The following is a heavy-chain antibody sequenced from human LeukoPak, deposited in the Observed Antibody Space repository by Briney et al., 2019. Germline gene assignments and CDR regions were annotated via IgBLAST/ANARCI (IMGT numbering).Heavy chain of an antibody. CDR1: GYTFTRSG. D-gene: IGHD1-26*01. V-gene: IGHV1-18*01. J-gene: IGHJ4*02. Sequence: ASVKVSCKASGYTFTRSGISWVRQAPGQGLEWMGWISTYNGNTNYAQKLQGRVTMTTDTSTSTAYMELRSLRSDDTAVYCCAMCNSGSYSPYFGYWGQGTLVTVSS. CDR2: ISTYNGNT. CDR3: AMCNSGSYSPYFGY.